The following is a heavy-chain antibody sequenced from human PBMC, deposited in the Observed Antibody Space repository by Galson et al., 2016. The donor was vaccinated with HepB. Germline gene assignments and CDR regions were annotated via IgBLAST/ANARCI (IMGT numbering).Heavy chain of an antibody. CDR3: ARALLAIDDF. CDR2: INAYSGNT. D-gene: IGHD1-26*01. J-gene: IGHJ4*02. Sequence: SVKVSCKASGYTSTRNGISWVRQAPGQGLEWMGWINAYSGNTNYAQKFQGRVTMTTDTSTSTAYMELRSLRSDDTAVYYCARALLAIDDFWGQGTLVTVSS. CDR1: GYTSTRNG. V-gene: IGHV1-18*01.